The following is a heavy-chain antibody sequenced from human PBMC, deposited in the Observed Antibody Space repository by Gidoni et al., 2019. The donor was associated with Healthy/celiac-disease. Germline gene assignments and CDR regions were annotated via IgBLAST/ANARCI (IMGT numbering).Heavy chain of an antibody. Sequence: EVQLVESGGGLVKPGRSLRLSCTASGFTFGDYAMSWFRQAPGKGLEWVGFMRSKAYGGTTENAASVKGRFTISGDDSKSIAFLQMNSLKTEDTAVYYCTGTYYYGSGSYGVDPWGQGTLVTVSS. D-gene: IGHD3-10*01. CDR2: MRSKAYGGTT. J-gene: IGHJ5*02. CDR1: GFTFGDYA. CDR3: TGTYYYGSGSYGVDP. V-gene: IGHV3-49*05.